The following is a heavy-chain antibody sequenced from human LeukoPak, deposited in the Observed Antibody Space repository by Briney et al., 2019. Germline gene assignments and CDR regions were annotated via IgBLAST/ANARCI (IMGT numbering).Heavy chain of an antibody. Sequence: SETLSLTCTVSGGSISSYYWSWIQQPPGKGLEWIGYIYYSGSTNYNPSLKSRVTISVDTSKNQFSLKLSSVTAADTAVYYCARVHYYGSGSYSSFDYWGQGTLVTVSS. CDR2: IYYSGST. CDR3: ARVHYYGSGSYSSFDY. CDR1: GGSISSYY. J-gene: IGHJ4*02. D-gene: IGHD3-10*01. V-gene: IGHV4-59*01.